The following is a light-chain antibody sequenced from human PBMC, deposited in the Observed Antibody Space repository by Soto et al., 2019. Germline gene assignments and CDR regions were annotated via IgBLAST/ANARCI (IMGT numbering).Light chain of an antibody. J-gene: IGKJ5*01. CDR2: GVS. V-gene: IGKV3-20*01. CDR3: KYYDLLPT. CDR1: ESVTSGH. Sequence: IVLTQSPGTLSLSPGERATLSCRASESVTSGHLAWYQQKPGQAPRLLMYGVSARATGTPDRFSGSGSGTDFTLTISRLEPENFAVYSCKYYDLLPTFGPGTRLEIK.